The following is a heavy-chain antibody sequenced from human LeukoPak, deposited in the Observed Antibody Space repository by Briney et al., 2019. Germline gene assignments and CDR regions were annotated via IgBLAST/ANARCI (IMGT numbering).Heavy chain of an antibody. Sequence: PSETLSLTCTVSGGSISSSSYYWGWLRQPPGKGLEWIGSIYYSGSTYYNPSLKSRVTISVDTSKNQFSLKLSSVTAADTAVYYCARLLYDAFDIWGQGTMVTVSS. V-gene: IGHV4-39*01. D-gene: IGHD2/OR15-2a*01. CDR1: GGSISSSSYY. CDR2: IYYSGST. J-gene: IGHJ3*02. CDR3: ARLLYDAFDI.